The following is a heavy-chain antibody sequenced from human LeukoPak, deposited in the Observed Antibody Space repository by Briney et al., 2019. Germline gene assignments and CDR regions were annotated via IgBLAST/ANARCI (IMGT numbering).Heavy chain of an antibody. D-gene: IGHD3/OR15-3a*01. CDR1: GYTFTIYY. V-gene: IGHV1-46*01. Sequence: APVKVSYTASGYTFTIYYMNWVRQAPGQGLEWMGIINPSSGRTTYAQKFQGRVTMTRDTSTSTVYMELTSLRSEDTAVFYCARGGLPARSWFDHWGQGTLVTVSS. CDR2: INPSSGRT. J-gene: IGHJ5*02. CDR3: ARGGLPARSWFDH.